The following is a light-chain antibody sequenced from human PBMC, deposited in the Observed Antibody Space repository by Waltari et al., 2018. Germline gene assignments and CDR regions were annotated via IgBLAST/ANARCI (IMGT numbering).Light chain of an antibody. CDR3: TSYTSSTTTPYV. Sequence: QSALTQPASVSGSPGQSITISCTGTFSDVGRYDYFSWYQQHPGKAPKLLIHDVTDRPSGVADRFSGSKSGNTASLTISGLQADDEADYYCTSYTSSTTTPYVFGTGTQVTV. J-gene: IGLJ1*01. CDR2: DVT. CDR1: FSDVGRYDY. V-gene: IGLV2-14*03.